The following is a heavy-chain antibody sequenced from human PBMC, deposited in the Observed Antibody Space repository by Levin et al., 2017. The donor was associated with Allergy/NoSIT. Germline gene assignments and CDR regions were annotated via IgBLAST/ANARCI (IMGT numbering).Heavy chain of an antibody. V-gene: IGHV3-15*01. D-gene: IGHD3-22*01. CDR2: IKSKTDGGTT. J-gene: IGHJ4*02. CDR1: GFTFSNAW. Sequence: GESLKISCAASGFTFSNAWMSWVRQAPGKGLEWVGRIKSKTDGGTTDYAAPVKGRFTISRDDSKNTLYLQMNSLKTEDTAVYYCTALPSTSIVDYWGQGTLVTVSS. CDR3: TALPSTSIVDY.